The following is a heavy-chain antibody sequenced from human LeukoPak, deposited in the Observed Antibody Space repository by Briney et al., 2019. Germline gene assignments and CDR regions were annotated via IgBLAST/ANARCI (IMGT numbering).Heavy chain of an antibody. V-gene: IGHV1-18*01. D-gene: IGHD3-10*01. Sequence: GASVKVSCKASGYTFTSYGISWVRQAPGQGLEWMGWISAYNGNTNYAQKLQGRVTMTTDTSTSTAYMELRSLRSDDTAVYYCARIGRVETYYYGSGADYYFDYWGQGTLVTVSS. CDR2: ISAYNGNT. CDR3: ARIGRVETYYYGSGADYYFDY. CDR1: GYTFTSYG. J-gene: IGHJ4*02.